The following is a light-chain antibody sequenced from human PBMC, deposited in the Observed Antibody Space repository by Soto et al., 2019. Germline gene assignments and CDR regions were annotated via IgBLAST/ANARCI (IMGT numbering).Light chain of an antibody. CDR1: ETVNGW. CDR2: AAS. J-gene: IGKJ1*01. CDR3: QHYNSNPWT. Sequence: DIQMTQSPTTLSASVGDRVTITCRASETVNGWLAWYQQQPGKAPKLLIYAASYLMSGVPSRFSGSGSETEFTLTISSLQPDDSSMYYCQHYNSNPWTFGQGTNVEVK. V-gene: IGKV1-5*01.